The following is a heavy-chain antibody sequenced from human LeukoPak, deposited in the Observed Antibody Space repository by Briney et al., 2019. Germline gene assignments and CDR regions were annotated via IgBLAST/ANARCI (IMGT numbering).Heavy chain of an antibody. CDR1: GFTFDDYA. Sequence: GGSLRLSCAASGFTFDDYAMHWVRQAPGKGLEWVSGISWNSGGIGYADSVKGRFSISRDNSKNTLYLQMDSLRVEDTAVYYCAGRPSSKFIDYWGQGTLVTVSS. V-gene: IGHV3-9*01. CDR2: ISWNSGGI. CDR3: AGRPSSKFIDY. J-gene: IGHJ4*02. D-gene: IGHD3-10*01.